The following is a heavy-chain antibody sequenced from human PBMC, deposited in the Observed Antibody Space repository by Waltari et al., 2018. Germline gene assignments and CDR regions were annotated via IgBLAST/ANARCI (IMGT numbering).Heavy chain of an antibody. CDR2: IWEDGSNK. J-gene: IGHJ6*02. Sequence: QVQLVESGGGVVQPGRSLRLSCAASGFTFSSYGMHWVRQAPGKGLEWVAVIWEDGSNKYYADSVKGRFTISRDNSKNTLYLQMNSLRAEDTAVYYCARDPNIVVVPAAFGGMDVWGQGTTVTVSS. D-gene: IGHD2-2*01. CDR1: GFTFSSYG. CDR3: ARDPNIVVVPAAFGGMDV. V-gene: IGHV3-33*01.